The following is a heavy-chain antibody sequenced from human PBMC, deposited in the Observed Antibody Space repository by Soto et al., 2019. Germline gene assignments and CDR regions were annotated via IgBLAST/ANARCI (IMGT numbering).Heavy chain of an antibody. CDR3: AREDWNGGHYCGMGV. J-gene: IGHJ6*02. V-gene: IGHV3-33*01. D-gene: IGHD1-1*01. CDR1: GFTFSSYT. Sequence: QVQVVESGGGVVQPGRSLRLSCAASGFTFSSYTMYWVRQAPGKGLEGVAVIWHDGSNKYYVDSVKGRFTISRDNSKNTLYLQMKSLRAEDTAVYYCAREDWNGGHYCGMGVWGQGTTVTVSS. CDR2: IWHDGSNK.